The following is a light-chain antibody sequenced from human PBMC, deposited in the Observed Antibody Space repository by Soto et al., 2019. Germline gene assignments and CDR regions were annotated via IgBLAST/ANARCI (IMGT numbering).Light chain of an antibody. CDR1: QNIDNY. J-gene: IGKJ5*01. CDR3: QQTYSRVS. V-gene: IGKV1-39*01. CDR2: GTF. Sequence: DIQMTQTASSLSASVGDRVTIDCRASQNIDNYLNWYQQKPGKAPKVLIYGTFNLQSGVPTRFSGSGSGTDFTLTITSLQPEDFATYYCQQTYSRVSFGQGTRLEIK.